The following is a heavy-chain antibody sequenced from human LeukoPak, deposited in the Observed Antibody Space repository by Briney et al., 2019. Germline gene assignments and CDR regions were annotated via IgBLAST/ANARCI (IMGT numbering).Heavy chain of an antibody. D-gene: IGHD3-10*01. J-gene: IGHJ4*02. CDR2: IYNSGGT. CDR1: GGSISTYY. CDR3: ARRENNYGYFDY. V-gene: IGHV4-59*04. Sequence: SETLSLTCSVSGGSISTYYWSWIRQPPGKGLEWIGNIYNSGGTYYNPSLKSRVTISVDTSKNQFSLKLSSVTAADTAVYYCARRENNYGYFDYWGQGTLVISSS.